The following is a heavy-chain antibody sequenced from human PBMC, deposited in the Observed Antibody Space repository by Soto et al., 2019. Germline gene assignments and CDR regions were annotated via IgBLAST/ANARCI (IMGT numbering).Heavy chain of an antibody. Sequence: QVQLQESGPGLVKPSETLSLTCTVSGGSISRYYWSWIRQPPGKGLEGVGYIYYSGSTNYNPALKSRVTISVNTFKNLFSLKLSSVAAADTAVYYWAGLMTGIFGVDTHYWYYDLWGRCTLVTVSS. CDR3: AGLMTGIFGVDTHYWYYDL. CDR2: IYYSGST. D-gene: IGHD3-3*01. J-gene: IGHJ2*01. V-gene: IGHV4-59*08. CDR1: GGSISRYY.